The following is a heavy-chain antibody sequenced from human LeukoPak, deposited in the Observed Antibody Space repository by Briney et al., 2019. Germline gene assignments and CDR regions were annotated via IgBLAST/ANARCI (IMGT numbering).Heavy chain of an antibody. CDR3: ARDGKTAAGNNFDY. V-gene: IGHV1-46*01. J-gene: IGHJ4*02. D-gene: IGHD6-13*01. CDR2: INPSGGST. Sequence: ASVKVSCKASGYTFTSYYMHWVRQAPGQGLEWMGIINPSGGSTSYAQKFQGRVTVTRDKSTSTVYMELRRLTSEDTAVYYCARDGKTAAGNNFDYWGQGTLVTVSS. CDR1: GYTFTSYY.